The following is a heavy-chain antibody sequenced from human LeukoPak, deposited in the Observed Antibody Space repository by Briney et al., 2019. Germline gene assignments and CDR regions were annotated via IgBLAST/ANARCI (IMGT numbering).Heavy chain of an antibody. CDR1: GGPLSGYY. J-gene: IGHJ4*02. Sequence: PETLSLTCAVYGGPLSGYYWSWIRQTPGKGLECSGEINHSRSITYRRSLKSRVTIAVDMYKNQFYLKVRSVTAAETAVYYCASARQTGITGGYCTGDTCVNYFDCWREGTLVSVPS. CDR3: ASARQTGITGGYCTGDTCVNYFDC. D-gene: IGHD2-8*02. V-gene: IGHV4-34*01. CDR2: INHSRSI.